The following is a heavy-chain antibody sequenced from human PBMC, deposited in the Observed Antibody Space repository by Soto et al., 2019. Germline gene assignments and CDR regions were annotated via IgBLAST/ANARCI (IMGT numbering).Heavy chain of an antibody. CDR3: ASGGSSLNFDS. CDR1: GLTFSSYW. J-gene: IGHJ4*02. CDR2: IKHSSSYI. D-gene: IGHD6-6*01. Sequence: GGSLRLSCAASGLTFSSYWMIWVRQAPGKGLEWLSYIKHSSSYIYYVDSVKGRFTISRDNAKNTLYLQMNSLRAEDTAVYYCASGGSSLNFDSWGQGTLVTVSS. V-gene: IGHV3-21*05.